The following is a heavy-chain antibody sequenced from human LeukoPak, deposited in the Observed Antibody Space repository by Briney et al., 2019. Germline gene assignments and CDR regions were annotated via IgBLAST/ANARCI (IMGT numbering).Heavy chain of an antibody. D-gene: IGHD6-13*01. CDR1: GFTVSSNY. Sequence: PGGSLRLSCAASGFTVSSNYMSWVRQAPGKGLEWVSVIYSGGSTYYADSVKGRFTISRDNSKNTLYLQMNSLRAEDTAVYYCARDYSSSWYRGDAFDIWGQGTMVTVSS. CDR2: IYSGGST. V-gene: IGHV3-53*01. CDR3: ARDYSSSWYRGDAFDI. J-gene: IGHJ3*02.